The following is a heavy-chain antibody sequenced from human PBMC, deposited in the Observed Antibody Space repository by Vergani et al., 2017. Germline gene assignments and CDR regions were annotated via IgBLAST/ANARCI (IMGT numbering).Heavy chain of an antibody. D-gene: IGHD3-22*01. Sequence: QVQLVQSGAEVKKPGASVKVSCKASGYTFTSYYMHWVRQAPGQGLEWMGIINPSGGSASYEQKLKGRVTMTRDTSTSTVYMELSSLRSEDTAVYYCTREWYYGSIAYWAYWGQGTVVTVSS. V-gene: IGHV1-46*03. J-gene: IGHJ4*02. CDR2: INPSGGSA. CDR3: TREWYYGSIAYWAY. CDR1: GYTFTSYY.